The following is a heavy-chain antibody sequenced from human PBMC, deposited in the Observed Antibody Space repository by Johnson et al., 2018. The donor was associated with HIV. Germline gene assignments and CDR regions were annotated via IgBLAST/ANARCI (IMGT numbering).Heavy chain of an antibody. CDR2: ISTSGDTT. Sequence: QVQLVESGGDLVKPGGSLRLSCAASGFTFSDYCLSWIRQAPGKGLEWVSYISTSGDTTYYADSVKGRFSISRDNSKNTLYLQMNSLRAEDTAVYYCARGMTTVTNHDAFDIWGQGTMVTVSS. CDR1: GFTFSDYC. CDR3: ARGMTTVTNHDAFDI. J-gene: IGHJ3*02. D-gene: IGHD4-17*01. V-gene: IGHV3-11*04.